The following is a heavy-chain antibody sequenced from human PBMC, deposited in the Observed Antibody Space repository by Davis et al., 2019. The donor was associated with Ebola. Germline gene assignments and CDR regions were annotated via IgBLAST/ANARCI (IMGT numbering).Heavy chain of an antibody. Sequence: GESLKISCAASAFSFSSYGMHWVRQTPGKGLEWVAFIQYGGSKKFYAESVKGRFTISRDNSKNTLYLDMNSLRVEDTAVYYCAKDREYDFWTGAPTGFDSWGQGTLVTVSS. J-gene: IGHJ4*02. CDR2: IQYGGSKK. CDR3: AKDREYDFWTGAPTGFDS. D-gene: IGHD3-3*01. V-gene: IGHV3-30*02. CDR1: AFSFSSYG.